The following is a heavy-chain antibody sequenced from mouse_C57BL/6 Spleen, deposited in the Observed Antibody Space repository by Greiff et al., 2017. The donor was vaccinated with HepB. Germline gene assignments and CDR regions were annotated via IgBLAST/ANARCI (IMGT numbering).Heavy chain of an antibody. V-gene: IGHV1-74*01. Sequence: VQLQQSGAELVKPGASVKVSCKASGYTFTSYWMHWVKQRPGQGLEWIGRIHPSDSDTNYNQKFKGKATLTVDKSSSTAYMQLSSLTSEDSAVYYCASHYGSSYGYWYFDVWGTGTTVTVSS. CDR2: IHPSDSDT. J-gene: IGHJ1*03. CDR3: ASHYGSSYGYWYFDV. D-gene: IGHD1-1*01. CDR1: GYTFTSYW.